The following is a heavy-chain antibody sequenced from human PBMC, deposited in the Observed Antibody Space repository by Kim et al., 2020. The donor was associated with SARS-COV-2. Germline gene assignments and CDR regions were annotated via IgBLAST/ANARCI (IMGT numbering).Heavy chain of an antibody. D-gene: IGHD6-6*01. CDR3: ASAGSIAARSWFDP. J-gene: IGHJ5*02. CDR1: GGTFSSYA. Sequence: SVKVSCKASGGTFSSYAISWVRQAPGQGLEWMGGIIPIFGTANYAQKFQGRVTITADESTRTAYMELSSLRSEDTAVYYCASAGSIAARSWFDPWGQGTLVTVSS. V-gene: IGHV1-69*13. CDR2: IIPIFGTA.